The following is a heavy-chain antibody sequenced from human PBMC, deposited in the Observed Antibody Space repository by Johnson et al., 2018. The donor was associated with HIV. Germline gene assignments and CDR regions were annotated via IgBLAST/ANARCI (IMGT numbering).Heavy chain of an antibody. CDR1: GFTFSSYG. Sequence: QVQLVESGGGVVQPGRSLRLSCAASGFTFSSYGMHWVRQAPGKGLEWVAVISYDGSNKYYPGSVKGRFTISRENAKNSLYFQMNSLRAGGTAVYYCARGKKGYRSGWDALDIWGQGTMVTVSS. V-gene: IGHV3-30*03. J-gene: IGHJ3*02. CDR3: ARGKKGYRSGWDALDI. CDR2: ISYDGSNK. D-gene: IGHD6-19*01.